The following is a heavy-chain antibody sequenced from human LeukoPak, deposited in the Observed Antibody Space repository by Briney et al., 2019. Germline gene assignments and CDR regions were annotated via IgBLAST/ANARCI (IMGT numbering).Heavy chain of an antibody. J-gene: IGHJ4*02. CDR3: PRLSLGERISDDFDY. CDR2: ISGSGGDT. Sequence: HPGGSLRLSWAAAGSAFSIDSLSSVRQAPGKGLEWVSSISGSGGDTYYADSVKGRFTISRDNSKNTLYLQMNSLRAEDTAVYYFPRLSLGERISDDFDYWGQGTLVTVSS. V-gene: IGHV3-23*01. D-gene: IGHD3-16*01. CDR1: GSAFSIDS.